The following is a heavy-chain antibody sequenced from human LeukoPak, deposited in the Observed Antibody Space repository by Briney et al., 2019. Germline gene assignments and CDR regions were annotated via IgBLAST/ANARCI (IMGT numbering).Heavy chain of an antibody. CDR3: ARARDGYNWKTFDY. D-gene: IGHD5-24*01. J-gene: IGHJ4*02. Sequence: SQTLSLACTVSGGSISSGDYYWSWIRQPPGKGLEWIGYIYYSGSTYYNPSLKSRVTISVDTSKNQSSLKLSSVTAADTAVYYCARARDGYNWKTFDYWGQGTLVTVSS. V-gene: IGHV4-30-4*01. CDR1: GGSISSGDYY. CDR2: IYYSGST.